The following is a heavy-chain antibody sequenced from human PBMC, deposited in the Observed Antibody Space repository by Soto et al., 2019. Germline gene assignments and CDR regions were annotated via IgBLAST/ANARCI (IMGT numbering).Heavy chain of an antibody. J-gene: IGHJ4*02. Sequence: XXTLSLTCTVSGGSINSYYWSWIRQPPGXGLEWIGYIXYSGRXNSNHSLKSRAXISVDTSXXQFSLKLSYVTAEDTAVYYCARVLRAREWYFAYWGKGTLVTVYS. CDR1: GGSINSYY. CDR3: ARVLRAREWYFAY. CDR2: IXYSGRX. V-gene: IGHV4-59*01. D-gene: IGHD2-8*01.